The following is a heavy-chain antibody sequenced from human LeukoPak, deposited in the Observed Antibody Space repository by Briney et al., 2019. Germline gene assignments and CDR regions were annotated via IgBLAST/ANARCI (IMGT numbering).Heavy chain of an antibody. CDR2: IYHSGST. CDR1: GASISSNNW. D-gene: IGHD6-13*01. J-gene: IGHJ4*02. Sequence: SETLSLTCAVSGASISSNNWWWSWVRQPPGKGLEWIGEIYHSGSTNYNPSLKSRVTMSVDKSKNYFSLKLSSVTAADTAVYYCARDLRFGTAAVGRGTLWGQGTLVTVSS. V-gene: IGHV4-4*02. CDR3: ARDLRFGTAAVGRGTL.